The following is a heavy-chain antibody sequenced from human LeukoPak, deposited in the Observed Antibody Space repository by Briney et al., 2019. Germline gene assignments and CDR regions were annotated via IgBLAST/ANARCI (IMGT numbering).Heavy chain of an antibody. Sequence: NLGESLKISCKGSGYSFTSYWISWVRQMPGKGLEWMGRIDPSDSYTNYSPSFQGHVTISADKSISTAYLQWSSLKASDTAMYYCARQEYCSGGSCYTWFDPWGQGTLVTVSS. J-gene: IGHJ5*02. V-gene: IGHV5-10-1*01. CDR3: ARQEYCSGGSCYTWFDP. D-gene: IGHD2-15*01. CDR2: IDPSDSYT. CDR1: GYSFTSYW.